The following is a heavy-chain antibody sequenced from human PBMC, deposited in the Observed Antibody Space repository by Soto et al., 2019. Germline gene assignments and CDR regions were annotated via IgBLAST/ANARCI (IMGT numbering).Heavy chain of an antibody. V-gene: IGHV1-18*01. CDR2: ISAYNGNT. CDR3: ARVVGRTTMVSYYYYGMDV. Sequence: GTSVKLSCEACGDRFTSYGISWVRQAPKQGLEWMGWISAYNGNTNYAQKLQGRVTMTTDTSTSTAYMELRSLRSDDTAVYYCARVVGRTTMVSYYYYGMDVWGQGTTVTVSS. J-gene: IGHJ6*02. CDR1: GDRFTSYG. D-gene: IGHD3-10*01.